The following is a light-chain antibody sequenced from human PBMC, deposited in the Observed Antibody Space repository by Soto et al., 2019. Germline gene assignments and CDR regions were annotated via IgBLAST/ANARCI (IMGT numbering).Light chain of an antibody. Sequence: QSVLTQPPSASGTPGQRVTISCSGSSSNIGSHPVNWYQQLPGTAPKLLLYGDNQRPSGVPDRFSASKSGASASLAISGLQSEDEATYYCASWDNSLNALYVFGAGTKVAVL. V-gene: IGLV1-44*01. CDR1: SSNIGSHP. CDR2: GDN. CDR3: ASWDNSLNALYV. J-gene: IGLJ1*01.